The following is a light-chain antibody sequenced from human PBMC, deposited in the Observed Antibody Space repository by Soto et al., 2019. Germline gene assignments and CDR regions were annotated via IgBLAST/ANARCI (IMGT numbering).Light chain of an antibody. CDR2: AAS. CDR1: QGVGDD. Sequence: AIQMTQSPSSLSASVGVRVTITCRASQGVGDDLGWYLPRPGKAPKVLIYAASTLQRGVPSRFSGSGSGTFFTLSLSSLQPDDSATSYCLQDRDYPHTFGQGIKVDIK. V-gene: IGKV1-6*01. J-gene: IGKJ1*01. CDR3: LQDRDYPHT.